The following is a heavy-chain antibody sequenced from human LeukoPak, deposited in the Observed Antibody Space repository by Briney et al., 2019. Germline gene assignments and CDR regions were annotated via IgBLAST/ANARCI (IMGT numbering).Heavy chain of an antibody. CDR1: GFTFSSYA. CDR2: ISYDGSNK. D-gene: IGHD3-10*01. CDR3: ARDDVVRGVIILEGAFDI. J-gene: IGHJ3*02. Sequence: PGRSLRLSCAASGFTFSSYAMHWVRQAPGKGLEWVAVISYDGSNKYYADSVKGRFTISRDNSKNTLYLQMNSLRAEDTAVYYCARDDVVRGVIILEGAFDIWGQGTMVTVSS. V-gene: IGHV3-30-3*01.